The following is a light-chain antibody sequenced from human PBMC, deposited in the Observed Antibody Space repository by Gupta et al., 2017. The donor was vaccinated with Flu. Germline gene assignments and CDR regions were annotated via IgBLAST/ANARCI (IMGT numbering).Light chain of an antibody. CDR1: QSVSSY. CDR2: DAS. V-gene: IGKV3-11*01. Sequence: EIVLTQSPATLSLSPGERATLSCRASQSVSSYLAWYQQKPGQAPRLLIYDASNRATGIPARFSGSGSGTDFTLTISSQEPEDFAFDYCHQNSNWPQWTFGQGHKGEI. J-gene: IGKJ1*01. CDR3: HQNSNWPQWT.